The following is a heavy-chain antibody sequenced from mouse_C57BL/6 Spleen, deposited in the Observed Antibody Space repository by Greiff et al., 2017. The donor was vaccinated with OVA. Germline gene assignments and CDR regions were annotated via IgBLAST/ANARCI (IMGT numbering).Heavy chain of an antibody. CDR1: GFTIKDDY. J-gene: IGHJ2*01. D-gene: IGHD4-1*01. CDR3: TTVTGYYFDY. Sequence: VQLQQSGAELVRPGASVKLSCTASGFTIKDDYMHWVKQRPEQGLEWIGWIDPENGDTEYASKFQGKATITADTSSNTAYLQLSSLTSEDTAVYYCTTVTGYYFDYWGQGTTLTVSS. CDR2: IDPENGDT. V-gene: IGHV14-4*01.